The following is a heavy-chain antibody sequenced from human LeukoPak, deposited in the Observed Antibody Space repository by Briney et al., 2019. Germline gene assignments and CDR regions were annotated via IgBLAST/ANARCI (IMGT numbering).Heavy chain of an antibody. CDR2: ISWNSGSI. J-gene: IGHJ4*02. D-gene: IGHD1-26*01. CDR3: ANLGAEGVDY. V-gene: IGHV3-9*01. Sequence: GRSLRLSCAASGFTFDDYAMHWVRQAPGKGLEWVSGISWNSGSIGYADSVKGRFTISRDNAKSSLYLQMNSLRAEDTALYYCANLGAEGVDYWGQGTLVTVPS. CDR1: GFTFDDYA.